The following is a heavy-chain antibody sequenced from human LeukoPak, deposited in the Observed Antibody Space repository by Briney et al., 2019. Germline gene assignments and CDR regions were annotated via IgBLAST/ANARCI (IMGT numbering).Heavy chain of an antibody. D-gene: IGHD2/OR15-2a*01. Sequence: GGSLILSCAASGFTFSSYEMNWVRQAPGKGLEWVSYISSSGSTIYYADSVKGRFTISRDNAKNSLYLQMNSLRAEDTAVYYCTGGSDKVLSGEHCYYMDVWGKGTTVTVSS. CDR1: GFTFSSYE. CDR3: TGGSDKVLSGEHCYYMDV. CDR2: ISSSGSTI. V-gene: IGHV3-48*03. J-gene: IGHJ6*03.